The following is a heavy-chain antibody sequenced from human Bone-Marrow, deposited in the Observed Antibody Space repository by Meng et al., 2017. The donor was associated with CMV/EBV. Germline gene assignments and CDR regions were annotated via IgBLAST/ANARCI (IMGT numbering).Heavy chain of an antibody. D-gene: IGHD3-3*01. J-gene: IGHJ3*02. Sequence: SETLSLTCAVYGGSFSGYYWSWIRQPPGKGLEWIGEINHSGSTNYNPSLKSRVTISVDTSKNQFSLKLSPVTAADTAVYYCARGADYDFWSGPPIGAFDIWGQGTMVTVSS. CDR3: ARGADYDFWSGPPIGAFDI. CDR1: GGSFSGYY. CDR2: INHSGST. V-gene: IGHV4-34*01.